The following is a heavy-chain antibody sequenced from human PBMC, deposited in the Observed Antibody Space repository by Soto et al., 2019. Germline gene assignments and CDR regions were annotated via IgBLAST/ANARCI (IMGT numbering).Heavy chain of an antibody. CDR3: ARDLIAAATNNWFDP. Sequence: GGSLRLSCAASGFTFSGYSMNWVRQAPGKGLEWVSSISSSSSYIYYADSVKGRFTISRDNAKNSLYLQMNSLRAEDTAVYYCARDLIAAATNNWFDPWGQGTLVTVSS. V-gene: IGHV3-21*01. CDR2: ISSSSSYI. J-gene: IGHJ5*02. CDR1: GFTFSGYS. D-gene: IGHD6-13*01.